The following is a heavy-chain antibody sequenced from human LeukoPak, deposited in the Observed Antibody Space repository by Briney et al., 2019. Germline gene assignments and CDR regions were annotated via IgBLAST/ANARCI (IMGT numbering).Heavy chain of an antibody. CDR2: VNPSGGST. D-gene: IGHD5-24*01. CDR3: ARTLLEMATIYFDY. CDR1: GYTFTSYY. V-gene: IGHV1-46*01. J-gene: IGHJ4*02. Sequence: ASVKVSCKSSGYTFTSYYMHWVRQAPGQGLEWMGIVNPSGGSTSYAQKFQGRVTMTRDTSTSTVYTELSSLRSEDTAVYYCARTLLEMATIYFDYWGQGTLVTVSS.